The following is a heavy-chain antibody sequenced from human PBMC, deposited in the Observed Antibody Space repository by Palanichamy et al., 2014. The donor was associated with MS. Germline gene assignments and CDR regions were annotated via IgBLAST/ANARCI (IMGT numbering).Heavy chain of an antibody. V-gene: IGHV3-23*01. CDR1: GFTFTSCA. Sequence: EVQVLESGGGLGTAWESLRLSCVASGFTFTSCAMRLGPPRASREGGWEWVSAISAGGGTTYYADSVKGRFTISRDNSMNTLYLQMNSLRVEDTAVYYCAKSRGQWMSPGDSWGQGTLVTVSS. D-gene: IGHD6-19*01. J-gene: IGHJ4*02. CDR3: AKSRGQWMSPGDS. CDR2: ISAGGGTT.